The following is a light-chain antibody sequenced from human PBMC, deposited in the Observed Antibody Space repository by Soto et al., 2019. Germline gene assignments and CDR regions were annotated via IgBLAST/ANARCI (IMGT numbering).Light chain of an antibody. V-gene: IGKV3-20*01. CDR3: QQYAASPLT. CDR2: GAS. J-gene: IGKJ1*01. Sequence: EIVLTQSPATLSLSPRERATLSCRASQSVNDNFLAWYQHKPGQAPSLLIYGASSRAPGIPDRFSGSGSGTDFTLTISRLEPEDFAVYYCQQYAASPLTFGEGTKVEVK. CDR1: QSVNDNF.